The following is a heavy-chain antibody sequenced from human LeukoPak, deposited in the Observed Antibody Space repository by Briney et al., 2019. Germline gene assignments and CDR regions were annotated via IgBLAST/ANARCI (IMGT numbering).Heavy chain of an antibody. D-gene: IGHD3-3*01. Sequence: SQTLSLTCTVSGGSISSGGYSWSWIRQPPGKGLEWIGYIYHSGSTYYNPSLKSRVTISVDRSKNQFSLKLSSVTAADTAVYYCATNDPSSYDQFDYWGQGTLVTVSS. CDR3: ATNDPSSYDQFDY. CDR1: GGSISSGGYS. J-gene: IGHJ4*02. V-gene: IGHV4-30-2*01. CDR2: IYHSGST.